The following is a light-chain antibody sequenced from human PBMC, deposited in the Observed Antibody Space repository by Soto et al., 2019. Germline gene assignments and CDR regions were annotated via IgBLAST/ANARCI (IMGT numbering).Light chain of an antibody. V-gene: IGKV3-20*01. J-gene: IGKJ1*01. Sequence: EIVLMQSPGTLSLSPGERATLSCRASQSVSSSYLAWYQQKPGQARRLLIYGASSRATGIPDRFSGSGSGTDFTLTISRLEPEDFAVYYCQQYGSSPTFGQGTKVDSK. CDR3: QQYGSSPT. CDR2: GAS. CDR1: QSVSSSY.